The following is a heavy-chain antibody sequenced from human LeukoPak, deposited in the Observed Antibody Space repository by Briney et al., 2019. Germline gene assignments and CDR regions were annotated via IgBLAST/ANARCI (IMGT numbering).Heavy chain of an antibody. CDR2: ISSNGGST. CDR1: GFTLSTYA. CDR3: ARGPKQLGHFDY. V-gene: IGHV3-64*01. D-gene: IGHD6-13*01. J-gene: IGHJ4*02. Sequence: GGSLRLSCAASGFTLSTYAMHWVRQAPGKGLEYVSAISSNGGSTYYANSVKGRFTISRDNSKNTLYLQMGSLRAEDMAVYYCARGPKQLGHFDYWGQGTLVTVSS.